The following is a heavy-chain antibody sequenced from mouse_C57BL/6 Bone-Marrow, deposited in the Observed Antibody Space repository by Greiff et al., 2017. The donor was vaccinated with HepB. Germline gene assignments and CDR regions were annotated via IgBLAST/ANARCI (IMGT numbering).Heavy chain of an antibody. CDR3: ARSRILWSAWFAY. V-gene: IGHV1-42*01. J-gene: IGHJ3*01. Sequence: VQLQQSGPELVKPGASVKISCKASGYSFTGYYMNWVKQSPEKSLEWIGEINPSTGGTTYNQKFKAKATLTVDKSSSTAYMQLKSLTSEDSAVYYCARSRILWSAWFAYWGQGTLVTVSA. D-gene: IGHD1-1*02. CDR2: INPSTGGT. CDR1: GYSFTGYY.